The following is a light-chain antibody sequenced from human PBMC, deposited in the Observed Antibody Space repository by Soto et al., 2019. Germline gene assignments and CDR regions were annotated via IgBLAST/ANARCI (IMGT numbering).Light chain of an antibody. CDR2: GNS. V-gene: IGLV1-40*01. J-gene: IGLJ2*01. CDR3: QSYDSSLSGAVV. Sequence: QSVLTQPPSVSGAPGQRVTISCTGSSSNIGAGYDVHWYQQLPGTAPKLLIYGNSNRPSGVPDRFSGSKSGTSASLAITGLQADDEADYYCQSYDSSLSGAVVFGAGTKLTVL. CDR1: SSNIGAGYD.